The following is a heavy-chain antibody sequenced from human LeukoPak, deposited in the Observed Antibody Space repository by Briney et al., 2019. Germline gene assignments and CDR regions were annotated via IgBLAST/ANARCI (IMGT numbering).Heavy chain of an antibody. CDR2: INPNSGGT. V-gene: IGHV1-2*02. D-gene: IGHD2-21*01. Sequence: ASVKVSCKTSGYSFTDYYMHWVRQAPGQGLEWMGWINPNSGGTSSAQKFQGRVTMTRDTSITTVYMEVRWLTSDDTAIYYCARADRLHGGPYLIGPWGQGTLVTVYS. J-gene: IGHJ5*02. CDR1: GYSFTDYY. CDR3: ARADRLHGGPYLIGP.